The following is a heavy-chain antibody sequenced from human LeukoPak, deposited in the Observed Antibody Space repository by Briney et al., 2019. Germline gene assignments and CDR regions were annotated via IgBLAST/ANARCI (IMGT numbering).Heavy chain of an antibody. CDR3: SGISVTGGDWFDP. J-gene: IGHJ5*02. CDR1: GGSISSDY. CDR2: MDYTGTT. D-gene: IGHD6-19*01. V-gene: IGHV4-59*12. Sequence: SETLSLTCTVSGGSISSDYWTWIRQSPGKGLEWIGYMDYTGTTNYNPSLKSRVTMSIDTSKNHFSLKMNSVTAADTAMYFCSGISVTGGDWFDPWGQGTLVTVSS.